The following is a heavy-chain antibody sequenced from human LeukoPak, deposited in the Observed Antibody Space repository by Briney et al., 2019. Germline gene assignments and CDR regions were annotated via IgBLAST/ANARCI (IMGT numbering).Heavy chain of an antibody. Sequence: GRSLRLSCAASGFTFSSYGMHWVRQAPGKGLEWVAVIWYDGSNKYYADSVKGRFTISRDNSKNTLYLQMNSLRAEDTAVYYCARDSTGYCSSTSCYAEGLYYYGMDVWGQGTTVTVSS. CDR1: GFTFSSYG. D-gene: IGHD2-2*01. CDR2: IWYDGSNK. V-gene: IGHV3-33*01. CDR3: ARDSTGYCSSTSCYAEGLYYYGMDV. J-gene: IGHJ6*02.